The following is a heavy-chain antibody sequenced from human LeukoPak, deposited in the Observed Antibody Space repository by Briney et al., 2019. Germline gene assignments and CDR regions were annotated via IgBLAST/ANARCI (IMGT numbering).Heavy chain of an antibody. CDR2: ISSSSSTI. CDR1: GFTFSSYS. Sequence: QSGGSLRLSCAASGFTFSSYSMNWVRQAPGKGLEWVSYISSSSSTIYYADSVKGRFTISRDNAKKSLYLQMNSLRAEDTAVYYCARGFEVIADSSGYDYWGQGTLVTVSS. V-gene: IGHV3-48*04. D-gene: IGHD3-22*01. CDR3: ARGFEVIADSSGYDY. J-gene: IGHJ4*02.